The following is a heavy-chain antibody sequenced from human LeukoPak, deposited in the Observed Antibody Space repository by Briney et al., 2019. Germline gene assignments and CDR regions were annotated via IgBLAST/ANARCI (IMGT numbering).Heavy chain of an antibody. Sequence: SETLSLTCTVSGGSISSGNYYWSWIRQHPGKGLEWIGYIYYSGSTYYNPSLKSRVTISVDTSKNQFSLKLSSVTAADTAVYYCARVPDYSNKNWFDPWGQGTLVTVSS. CDR2: IYYSGST. CDR1: GGSISSGNYY. D-gene: IGHD4-11*01. J-gene: IGHJ5*02. V-gene: IGHV4-31*03. CDR3: ARVPDYSNKNWFDP.